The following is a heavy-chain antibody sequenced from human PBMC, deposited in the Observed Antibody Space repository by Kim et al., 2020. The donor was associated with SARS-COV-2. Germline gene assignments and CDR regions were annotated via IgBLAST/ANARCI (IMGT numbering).Heavy chain of an antibody. V-gene: IGHV3-53*01. CDR2: IYSGGST. CDR3: ARARRGFNYYFDY. CDR1: GFTVSSNY. D-gene: IGHD3-22*01. J-gene: IGHJ4*02. Sequence: GGSLRLSCAASGFTVSSNYMSWVRQAPGKGLEWVSVIYSGGSTYYADSVKGRFTIPRDNSKNTLYLQMNSLRAEDTAVYHGARARRGFNYYFDYWRQGTL.